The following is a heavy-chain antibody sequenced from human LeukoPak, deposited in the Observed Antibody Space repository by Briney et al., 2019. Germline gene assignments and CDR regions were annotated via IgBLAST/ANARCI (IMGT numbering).Heavy chain of an antibody. V-gene: IGHV4-38-2*02. CDR2: IYHSGST. CDR1: GYSISSGYY. CDR3: ARDGKVLRPSHFQH. J-gene: IGHJ1*01. Sequence: SETLSLTCTVSGYSISSGYYWGWIRQPPGKGLEWIGSIYHSGSTYYNPSLKSRVTISVDTSKNQFSLKLSSVTAADMAVYYCARDGKVLRPSHFQHWGQGTLVTVSS. D-gene: IGHD1-26*01.